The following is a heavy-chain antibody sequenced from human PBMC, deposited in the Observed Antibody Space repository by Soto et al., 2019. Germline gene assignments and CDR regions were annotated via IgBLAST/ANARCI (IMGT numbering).Heavy chain of an antibody. CDR3: AKHQGGFNTNWIFDH. Sequence: GGSLRLSFAASGFTFSTCAVSWVRQAPGKGLEWVSTITNSGVNYYTDSVKGRFTISRDNSKNTLYLQMHSLRADDTAIYYCAKHQGGFNTNWIFDHWGQGAPVTVSS. CDR2: ITNSGVN. V-gene: IGHV3-23*01. CDR1: GFTFSTCA. D-gene: IGHD1-1*01. J-gene: IGHJ5*02.